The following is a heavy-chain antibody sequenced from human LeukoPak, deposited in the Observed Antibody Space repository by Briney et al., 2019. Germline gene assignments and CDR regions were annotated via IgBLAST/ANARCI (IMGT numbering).Heavy chain of an antibody. V-gene: IGHV3-7*01. D-gene: IGHD3-3*01. CDR1: GFTFSNYW. CDR3: ARDREGATYYDFWSGYYLLDY. CDR2: IKQDGGEK. Sequence: GGSLTLSCAASGFTFSNYWMAWVRQAPGKGLEWVANIKQDGGEKYYVDSVKGRFTISRDNAKNSLYLQMNSLRAEDTAVYYCARDREGATYYDFWSGYYLLDYWGQGTLVTVSS. J-gene: IGHJ4*02.